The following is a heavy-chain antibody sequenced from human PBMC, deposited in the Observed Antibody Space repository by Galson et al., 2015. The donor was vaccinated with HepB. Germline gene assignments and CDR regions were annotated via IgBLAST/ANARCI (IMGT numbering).Heavy chain of an antibody. CDR1: GFTFSSYS. CDR2: ISSSSSYI. Sequence: SLRLSCAASGFTFSSYSMNWVRQAPGKGLEWVSSISSSSSYIYYADSVKGRFTISRDNAKNSLYLQMNSLRAEDTAVYYCAREGYCSSTSCYYGMDVWGQGTTVTVSS. V-gene: IGHV3-21*01. D-gene: IGHD2-2*01. J-gene: IGHJ6*02. CDR3: AREGYCSSTSCYYGMDV.